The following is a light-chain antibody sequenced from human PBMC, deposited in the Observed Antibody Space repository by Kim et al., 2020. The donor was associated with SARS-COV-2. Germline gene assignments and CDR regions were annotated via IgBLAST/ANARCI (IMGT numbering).Light chain of an antibody. CDR2: KDS. CDR1: VLAKKY. CDR3: YSAADNNLV. J-gene: IGLJ3*02. Sequence: SVSPGQPARITCSGAVLAKKYARWFQQKPGQAPVLVIYKDSERPSGIPERFSGSSSGTTVTLTISGAQVEDEADYYCYSAADNNLVFGGGTQLTVL. V-gene: IGLV3-27*01.